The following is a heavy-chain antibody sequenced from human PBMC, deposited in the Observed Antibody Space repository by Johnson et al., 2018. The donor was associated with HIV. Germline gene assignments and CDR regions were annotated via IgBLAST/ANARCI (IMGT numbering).Heavy chain of an antibody. D-gene: IGHD4-23*01. Sequence: QVQLVESGGGLVQPGGSLRLSCAASGFSFSSYGMHWVRQAPGKGLEWVAVIWYDGSNEHHADSVKGRFTISRDNSKNTLYLQMSSLRAEDTAVYYCAKSPGKDHGGNSGAFHIWGQGTMVTVSS. CDR3: AKSPGKDHGGNSGAFHI. CDR2: IWYDGSNE. V-gene: IGHV3-33*06. CDR1: GFSFSSYG. J-gene: IGHJ3*02.